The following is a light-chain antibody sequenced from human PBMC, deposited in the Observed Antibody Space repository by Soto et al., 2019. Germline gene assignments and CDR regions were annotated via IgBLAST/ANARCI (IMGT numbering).Light chain of an antibody. Sequence: EIVMPKYHATLSVSPGERATLSCRASQSVSSNLAWYQQKPGQAPRLLMFRTSTRATGIPARFSGSGSGTEFTLTISSLQSEDFAVYYCQQYNNWPPWTFGQGSKVDIK. CDR1: QSVSSN. V-gene: IGKV3-15*01. CDR3: QQYNNWPPWT. J-gene: IGKJ1*01. CDR2: RTS.